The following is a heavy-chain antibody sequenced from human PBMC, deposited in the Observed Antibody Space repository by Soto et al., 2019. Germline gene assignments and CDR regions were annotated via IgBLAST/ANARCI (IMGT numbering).Heavy chain of an antibody. J-gene: IGHJ6*03. CDR2: ISSSSSYI. CDR3: ARGDSNGLDYYYYMDV. D-gene: IGHD4-4*01. CDR1: GFTFSSYS. V-gene: IGHV3-21*01. Sequence: EVQLVESGGDLVKPGGSLRLSCAASGFTFSSYSMNWVRQAPGKGLEWVSSISSSSSYIYYADSVKGRFTISRDNAKNSLYLQMNSLRAEDTAVYYCARGDSNGLDYYYYMDVWGKGTTVTVSS.